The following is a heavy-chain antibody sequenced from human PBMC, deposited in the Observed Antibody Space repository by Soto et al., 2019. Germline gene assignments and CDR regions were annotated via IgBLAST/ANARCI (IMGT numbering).Heavy chain of an antibody. J-gene: IGHJ6*02. Sequence: PGGSLRLSCAASGFTFSDYYMSWVRQAPGKGLEWVSYISSSGSTIYYADSVKGRCIISRDNAKNSMYLQMNSLRAEDTAVYYCARDSAVYAAGISYYYYGMDVWGQGTTVTVSS. CDR1: GFTFSDYY. CDR2: ISSSGSTI. CDR3: ARDSAVYAAGISYYYYGMDV. D-gene: IGHD6-13*01. V-gene: IGHV3-11*01.